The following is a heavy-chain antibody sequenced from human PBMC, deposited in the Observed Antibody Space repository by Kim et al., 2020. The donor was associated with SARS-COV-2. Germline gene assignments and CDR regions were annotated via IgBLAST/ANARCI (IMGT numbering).Heavy chain of an antibody. V-gene: IGHV3-30*03. D-gene: IGHD3-22*01. Sequence: GGSLRLSCAASGFTFSSYGMHWVRQAPGKGLEWVAVISYDGSNKYYADSVKGRFTISRDNSKNTLYLQMNSLRAEDTAVYYCAADSSGYYSQFDYWGQGTLVTVSS. CDR3: AADSSGYYSQFDY. J-gene: IGHJ4*02. CDR2: ISYDGSNK. CDR1: GFTFSSYG.